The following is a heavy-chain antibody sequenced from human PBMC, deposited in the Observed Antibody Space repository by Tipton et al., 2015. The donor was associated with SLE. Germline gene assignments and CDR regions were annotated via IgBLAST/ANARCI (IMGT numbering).Heavy chain of an antibody. J-gene: IGHJ4*02. CDR2: IYYSGST. V-gene: IGHV4-38-2*01. CDR3: ARFLMD. Sequence: LRLSCAASGFTFSSYWMSWVRQAPGKGLEWIGSIYYSGSTYYNPSLKSRVTISVDTSKNQFSLKLSSVTAADTAVYYCARFLMDWGQGTLVTVSS. CDR1: GFTFSSYW. D-gene: IGHD5-24*01.